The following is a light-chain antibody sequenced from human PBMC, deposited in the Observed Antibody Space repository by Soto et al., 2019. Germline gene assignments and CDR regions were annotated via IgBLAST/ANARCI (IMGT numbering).Light chain of an antibody. CDR1: SXDVGGYNY. Sequence: QSVLTQPASVSGSPGQSITISCTGTSXDVGGYNYVSWYQQHPGKAPKLMIYEVSNRPSGVSNRFSGSKSGNTASLTISGLQAEDEADYYCSSYTSSSKLFGTGTKITVL. CDR3: SSYTSSSKL. CDR2: EVS. J-gene: IGLJ1*01. V-gene: IGLV2-14*01.